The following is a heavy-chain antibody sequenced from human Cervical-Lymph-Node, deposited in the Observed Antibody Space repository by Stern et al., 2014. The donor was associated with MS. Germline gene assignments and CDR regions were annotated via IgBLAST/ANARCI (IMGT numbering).Heavy chain of an antibody. V-gene: IGHV3-30*03. CDR1: GFTFSNYD. Sequence: VQLVESGGGVVQPGRSLRLSCSASGFTFSNYDMHWVRQAPGKGLEWLTMISDDGSNKLYADSVKGRFTISRDNSKNTLDLQMNSLRADDTAVYFCAMALDYYYGMDVWGQGTTVTVSS. CDR3: AMALDYYYGMDV. J-gene: IGHJ6*02. CDR2: ISDDGSNK.